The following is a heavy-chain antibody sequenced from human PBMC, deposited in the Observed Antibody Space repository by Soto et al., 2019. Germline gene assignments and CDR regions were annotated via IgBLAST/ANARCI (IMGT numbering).Heavy chain of an antibody. Sequence: QVQLVQSGTEVKKPGSSVKVSCKASGDTFSFYTINWVRQAPGLGLEWVGRINPIVSMSNYAQKFQGRVSMTADKSTSTAYMELSSLRSDDTVMYCCAASYGSGSRAFDYWGQGALVIFSS. J-gene: IGHJ4*02. CDR1: GDTFSFYT. V-gene: IGHV1-69*02. D-gene: IGHD3-10*01. CDR3: AASYGSGSRAFDY. CDR2: INPIVSMS.